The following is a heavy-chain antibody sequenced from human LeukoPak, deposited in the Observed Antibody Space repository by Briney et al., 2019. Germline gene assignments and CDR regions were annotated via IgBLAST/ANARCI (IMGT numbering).Heavy chain of an antibody. CDR1: GGSFSGYY. V-gene: IGHV4-34*01. CDR3: ARGPRVRWLNRDFQH. Sequence: SETLSLTCAVYGGSFSGYYWSWIRQPPGKGLEWIGEINHSGSTNYNPSLKSRVTISVDTSKNQFSLKLSSVTAADTAVYYCARGPRVRWLNRDFQHWGQGTLVTVSP. J-gene: IGHJ1*01. CDR2: INHSGST. D-gene: IGHD4-17*01.